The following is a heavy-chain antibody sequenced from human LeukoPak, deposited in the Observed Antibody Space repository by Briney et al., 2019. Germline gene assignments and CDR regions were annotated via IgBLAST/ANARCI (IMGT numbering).Heavy chain of an antibody. CDR1: GGSISSGDYY. V-gene: IGHV4-30-4*01. CDR3: ARGVRRRGYGNWFDP. J-gene: IGHJ5*02. D-gene: IGHD3-10*01. CDR2: IYYSGST. Sequence: SETLSLTCTVSGGSISSGDYYWSWIRQPPGKGLEWIGYIYYSGSTYYNPSLKSRVTISVDTSKNQFSLKLSSVTAADTAVYYCARGVRRRGYGNWFDPWGQGTLVTVSS.